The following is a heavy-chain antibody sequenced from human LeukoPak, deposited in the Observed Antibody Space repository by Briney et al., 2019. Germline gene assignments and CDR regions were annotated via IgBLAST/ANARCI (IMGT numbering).Heavy chain of an antibody. CDR1: GFTFSPFN. D-gene: IGHD5-18*01. Sequence: GGSLRLSCAASGFTFSPFNMYWVRQAPGKGLEWVALISYDGRSQQYADSVKGRFTISGDKPKNMLYLQMNSLRAEDTAVYYCAKDFNTYSYGFTDYWGQGTLVTVSS. J-gene: IGHJ4*02. V-gene: IGHV3-30*18. CDR2: ISYDGRSQ. CDR3: AKDFNTYSYGFTDY.